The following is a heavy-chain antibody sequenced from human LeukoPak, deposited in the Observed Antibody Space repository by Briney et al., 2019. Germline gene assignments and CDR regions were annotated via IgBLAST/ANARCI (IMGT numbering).Heavy chain of an antibody. CDR2: ISAYNGNT. CDR3: ARDREGLNYFDD. D-gene: IGHD3/OR15-3a*01. J-gene: IGHJ4*02. V-gene: IGHV1-18*01. Sequence: ASVKVSCKASGYTFTNYDINWVRQAPGQGLEWMGWISAYNGNTNYAQKLQGRVTMTTDTSTSTAYMELRSLRSDDTAVYYCARDREGLNYFDDGGQGTLVTVSA. CDR1: GYTFTNYD.